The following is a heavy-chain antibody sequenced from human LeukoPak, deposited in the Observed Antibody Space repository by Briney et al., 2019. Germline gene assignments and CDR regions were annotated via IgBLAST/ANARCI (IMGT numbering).Heavy chain of an antibody. Sequence: GSLRLSCAASGFIFSSYWMTWVRQAPGKGLEWVANIKQAGSENSYVDSVKGRFTISRDNAKNSLYLQMNSLRAEDTAVYYCARDRGYSGSGYYYYYMDVWGKGTTVTVSS. J-gene: IGHJ6*03. V-gene: IGHV3-7*01. CDR3: ARDRGYSGSGYYYYYMDV. CDR1: GFIFSSYW. CDR2: IKQAGSEN. D-gene: IGHD6-6*01.